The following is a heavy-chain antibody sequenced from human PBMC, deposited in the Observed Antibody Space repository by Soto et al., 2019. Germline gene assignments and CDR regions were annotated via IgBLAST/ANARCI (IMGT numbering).Heavy chain of an antibody. J-gene: IGHJ4*02. CDR2: AYFSGGNT. Sequence: SETLSLTCSVSGDSMRGYHFYWGWIRQAPGKGLEWIGSAYFSGGNTYYSPSLKSRVSISVDTSKNELSLRLTSLTAADTAVYFCAYGSSSAWIDYWGQGTLVTVSS. V-gene: IGHV4-39*01. CDR1: GDSMRGYHFY. D-gene: IGHD6-25*01. CDR3: AYGSSSAWIDY.